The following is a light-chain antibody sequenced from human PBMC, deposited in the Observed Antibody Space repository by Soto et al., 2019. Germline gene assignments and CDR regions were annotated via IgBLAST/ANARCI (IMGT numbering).Light chain of an antibody. CDR1: SSDVGGYDY. Sequence: QSALTQPASMSGSPGQPITISCTGTSSDVGGYDYVSWYQRHPGKVPKLMIYDVSDRPSGVSNRFSGSKSGNTASLTISGLQAEDEADYYCSSYTSSSAPVFGAGTKVTVL. CDR2: DVS. J-gene: IGLJ3*02. CDR3: SSYTSSSAPV. V-gene: IGLV2-14*01.